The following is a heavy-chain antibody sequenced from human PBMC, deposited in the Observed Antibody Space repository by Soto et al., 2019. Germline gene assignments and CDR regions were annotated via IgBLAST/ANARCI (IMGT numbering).Heavy chain of an antibody. D-gene: IGHD1-20*01. V-gene: IGHV3-30*18. Sequence: LRLSCAASGFTFSSSGMHWVRQAPGKGLEWVAVISYDGSNKFYADSVKGRFTISRDNFRNTLYLQMNSLRAEDTAVYYCAKEFHSWNYFDYWGQGTLVTVPQ. CDR1: GFTFSSSG. J-gene: IGHJ4*02. CDR2: ISYDGSNK. CDR3: AKEFHSWNYFDY.